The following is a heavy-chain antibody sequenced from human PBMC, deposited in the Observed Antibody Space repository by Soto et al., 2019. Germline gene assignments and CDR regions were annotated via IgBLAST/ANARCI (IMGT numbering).Heavy chain of an antibody. Sequence: QVQLVESGGGVVQPGRSLRLSCAASGFTFSSYAMHWVRQAPGKGLVWVAVISYDGSNKYYADSVKGRFTISRDNSKNTLYLQMNSLRAEDTAVYYCARAYEGDYFDYWGQGTLFTVSS. CDR3: ARAYEGDYFDY. CDR1: GFTFSSYA. D-gene: IGHD3-16*01. CDR2: ISYDGSNK. J-gene: IGHJ4*02. V-gene: IGHV3-30-3*01.